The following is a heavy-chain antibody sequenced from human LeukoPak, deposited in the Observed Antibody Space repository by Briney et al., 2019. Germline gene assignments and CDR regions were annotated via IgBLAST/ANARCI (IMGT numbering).Heavy chain of an antibody. CDR2: IYYSGST. D-gene: IGHD1-1*01. Sequence: SSETLSLTCTVSGGSISSYYWSWIRQPPGKGLEWIGYIYYSGSTNYNPSLKSRVTISVDTSKNQLSLKLSSVTAADTAVYYCARGGYNWALFDYWGQGTLVTVSS. CDR1: GGSISSYY. J-gene: IGHJ4*02. V-gene: IGHV4-59*01. CDR3: ARGGYNWALFDY.